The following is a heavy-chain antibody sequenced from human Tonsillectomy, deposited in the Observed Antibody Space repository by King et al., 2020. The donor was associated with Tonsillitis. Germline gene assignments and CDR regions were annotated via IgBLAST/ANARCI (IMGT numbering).Heavy chain of an antibody. J-gene: IGHJ2*01. CDR3: ARDLLGRGTMVRVENWYFDL. CDR2: VYYSGST. Sequence: VQLQESGPGLVKPSETLSLTCTVSGGSVSSGSYYWSWIWQPPGKGLEWIGYVYYSGSTNYNPSLKSRVTISVDTSKNQFSLKLSSVTAADTAVYYCARDLLGRGTMVRVENWYFDLWGRGTLVTVSS. D-gene: IGHD3-10*01. V-gene: IGHV4-61*01. CDR1: GGSVSSGSYY.